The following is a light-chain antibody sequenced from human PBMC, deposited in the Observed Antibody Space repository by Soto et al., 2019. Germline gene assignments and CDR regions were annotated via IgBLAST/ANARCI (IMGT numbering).Light chain of an antibody. CDR3: ISYTTSTSFIL. Sequence: QSALTQPASVSGSPRQSITISCTGTSSDIVNYDFVSWYQQVPGTAPKDMIYEVSSRPSGVSNRFSGSKSGNTASLTISVLQAEDEDYYYCISYTTSTSFILFGGGTKLTVL. CDR1: SSDIVNYDF. V-gene: IGLV2-14*01. CDR2: EVS. J-gene: IGLJ2*01.